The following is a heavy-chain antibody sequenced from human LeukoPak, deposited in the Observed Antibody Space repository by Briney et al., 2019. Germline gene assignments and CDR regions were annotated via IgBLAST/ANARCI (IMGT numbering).Heavy chain of an antibody. Sequence: PSETLSLTCAVYGGSFSAYYWSWIRQPPGEGVEWIGEINHSGSTNYNPSLKSRVTISVDTSKNQFSLKLSSVTAADTAVYYCAREGSEYSSSWYTNDSDDFDIWGQGTMVTVSS. CDR1: GGSFSAYY. CDR3: AREGSEYSSSWYTNDSDDFDI. V-gene: IGHV4-34*01. J-gene: IGHJ3*02. D-gene: IGHD6-13*01. CDR2: INHSGST.